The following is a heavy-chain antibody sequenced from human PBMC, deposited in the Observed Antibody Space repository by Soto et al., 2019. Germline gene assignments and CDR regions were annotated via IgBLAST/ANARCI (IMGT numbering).Heavy chain of an antibody. CDR1: GFTFSSYS. D-gene: IGHD2-15*01. Sequence: EVQLVESGGGLVKPGGSLRLSCAASGFTFSSYSMNWVRQAPGKGLEWVSSISSSSSYIYYADSVKGRFTISRDNAKNSLYLQMNSLRAEDTAVYYCARDPSQGYCRGGSCYSFVFGGQGTLVTVSS. J-gene: IGHJ4*02. CDR2: ISSSSSYI. V-gene: IGHV3-21*01. CDR3: ARDPSQGYCRGGSCYSFVF.